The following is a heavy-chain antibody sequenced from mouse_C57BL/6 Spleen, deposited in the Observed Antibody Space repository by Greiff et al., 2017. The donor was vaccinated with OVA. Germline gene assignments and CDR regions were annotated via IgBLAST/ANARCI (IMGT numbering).Heavy chain of an antibody. CDR3: AREVVDYFDY. CDR2: ISYDGSN. J-gene: IGHJ2*01. Sequence: ESGPGLVKPSQSLSLTCSVTGYSITSGYYWNWIRQFPGNKLEWMGYISYDGSNNYNPSLKNRISITRDTSKNQFFLKLNSVTTEDTATYYCAREVVDYFDYWGQGTTLTVSS. V-gene: IGHV3-6*01. CDR1: GYSITSGYY.